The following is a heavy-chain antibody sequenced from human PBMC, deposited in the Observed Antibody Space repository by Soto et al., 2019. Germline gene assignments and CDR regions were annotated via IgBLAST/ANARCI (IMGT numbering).Heavy chain of an antibody. V-gene: IGHV4-59*08. D-gene: IGHD6-13*01. J-gene: IGHJ5*02. CDR1: GGSISSYY. CDR2: IYYSGST. Sequence: SETLSLTCTVFGGSISSYYWSWIRQPPGKGLEWIGYIYYSGSTNYNPSLKSRVTISVDTSKNQFSLKLSSVTAADTAVYYCARHQPDPGYTRIAAGPFDPWGQGTLVTVSS. CDR3: ARHQPDPGYTRIAAGPFDP.